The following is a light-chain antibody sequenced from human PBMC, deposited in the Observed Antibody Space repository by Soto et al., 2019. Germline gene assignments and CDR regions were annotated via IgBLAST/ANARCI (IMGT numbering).Light chain of an antibody. J-gene: IGKJ1*01. CDR3: RKYNSAPWT. V-gene: IGKV1-27*01. CDR1: QGISNY. CDR2: AAS. Sequence: DIQIPRSPSPWSASEGDRVPITSRAIQGISNYLAWYQQKPGKVPNLLIYAASTLQSGVPSRFSGSGSGTDFTLTISSLQPEDVATYYCRKYNSAPWTFGQGTKVEIK.